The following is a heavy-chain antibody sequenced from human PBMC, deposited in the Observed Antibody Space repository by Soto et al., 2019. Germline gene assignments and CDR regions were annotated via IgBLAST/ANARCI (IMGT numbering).Heavy chain of an antibody. D-gene: IGHD3-3*01. Sequence: PGGSLRLSCAASGFTFSTYGMHWVRQAPGKGLEWVAIISYDGSNKYYADSVKGRFTISRDNSKNTLYLQMNSLRAEDTAVYYWAKGGKANDFWSGYLHIDYWGQGTLVTVSS. CDR1: GFTFSTYG. CDR3: AKGGKANDFWSGYLHIDY. J-gene: IGHJ4*02. CDR2: ISYDGSNK. V-gene: IGHV3-30*18.